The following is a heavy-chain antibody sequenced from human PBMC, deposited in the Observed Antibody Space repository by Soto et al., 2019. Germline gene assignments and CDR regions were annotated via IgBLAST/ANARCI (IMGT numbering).Heavy chain of an antibody. J-gene: IGHJ5*02. Sequence: SETLSLTCAVSGGSISSGGYSWSWIRQPPGKGLEWIGYIYHSGSTYYNPSLKSRVTISVDRSKNQFSLKLSSVTAADTAVYYCARVRAAAGTNWFDPWGQGTLVTVSS. CDR2: IYHSGST. D-gene: IGHD6-13*01. V-gene: IGHV4-30-2*01. CDR3: ARVRAAAGTNWFDP. CDR1: GGSISSGGYS.